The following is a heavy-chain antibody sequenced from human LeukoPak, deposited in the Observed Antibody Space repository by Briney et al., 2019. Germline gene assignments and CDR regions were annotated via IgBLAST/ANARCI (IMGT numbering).Heavy chain of an antibody. V-gene: IGHV4-59*08. Sequence: SETLSLTCTVSGGSISSYYWSWIRQPPGKGLEWIGYIYYSGSTNYNPSLKSRLTMSVDTSKNQFSLRLSSVTAADTAVYYCAGPTGTFDYWGQGTLVTVSS. CDR3: AGPTGTFDY. CDR2: IYYSGST. D-gene: IGHD1/OR15-1a*01. J-gene: IGHJ4*02. CDR1: GGSISSYY.